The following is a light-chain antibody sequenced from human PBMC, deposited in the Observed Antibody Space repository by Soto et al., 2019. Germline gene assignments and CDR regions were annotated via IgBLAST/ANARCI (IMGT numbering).Light chain of an antibody. CDR3: TSYAGSNIGV. V-gene: IGLV2-8*01. CDR2: EVS. J-gene: IGLJ3*02. CDR1: SSDVGAYKY. Sequence: QSALTQPPSASGSPGQSVTISCTGTSSDVGAYKYVSWYQQYPGKAPKLMIYEVSKRPSGVPDRFSGSKSGNTASLTVSWLQAEDEADYYCTSYAGSNIGVFGGGTQLTVL.